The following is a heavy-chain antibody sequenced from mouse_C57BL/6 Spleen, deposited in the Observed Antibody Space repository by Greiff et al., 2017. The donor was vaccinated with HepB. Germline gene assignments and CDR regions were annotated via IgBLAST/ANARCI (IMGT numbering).Heavy chain of an antibody. D-gene: IGHD2-3*01. V-gene: IGHV1-80*01. CDR1: GYAFSSYW. CDR3: ASRQGGYYDWYYED. CDR2: IYPGDGDT. J-gene: IGHJ1*03. Sequence: VQLQQSGAELVKPGASVKISCKASGYAFSSYWMNWVKPRPGKGLEWIGQIYPGDGDTNYNGKFKGKATLTADKSSSTAYMQLSSLTSEDSAVYFCASRQGGYYDWYYEDWGTGTTVTVSS.